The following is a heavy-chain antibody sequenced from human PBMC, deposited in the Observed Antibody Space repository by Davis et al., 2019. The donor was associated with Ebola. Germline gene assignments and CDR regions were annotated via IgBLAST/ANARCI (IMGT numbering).Heavy chain of an antibody. J-gene: IGHJ4*02. CDR2: IYYSGST. V-gene: IGHV4-59*04. CDR3: ARGKGVFDS. CDR1: GGSISSYY. D-gene: IGHD3-10*01. Sequence: MPSETLSLTCTVSGGSISSYYWSWIRQPPGKGLEWIGYIYYSGSTYYNPSLKSRVTISVDTSKNQFSLKLTSVTAADTAVYYCARGKGVFDSWGQGTLVTVSS.